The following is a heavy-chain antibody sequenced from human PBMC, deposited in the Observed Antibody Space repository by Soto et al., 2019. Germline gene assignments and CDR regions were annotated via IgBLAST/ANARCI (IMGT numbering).Heavy chain of an antibody. V-gene: IGHV4-31*02. D-gene: IGHD1-7*01. CDR1: GGSISRGAYY. J-gene: IGHJ4*02. Sequence: PSATLSPTLTLPGGSISRGAYYSSWICQHPRKGLEWIGYIYYRGSNYYNPSLKVRVTISVDTSKNQFSLKLSSVNAANTAVYYCAIDLDWNYEQDYWGQRSV. CDR2: IYYRGSN. CDR3: AIDLDWNYEQDY.